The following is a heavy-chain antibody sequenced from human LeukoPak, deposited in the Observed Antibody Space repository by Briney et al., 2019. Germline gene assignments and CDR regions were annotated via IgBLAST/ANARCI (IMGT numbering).Heavy chain of an antibody. V-gene: IGHV4-59*11. CDR1: GGSISSHY. CDR3: ARDPTTVTKGLDI. Sequence: SETLSLTCTVSGGSISSHYWIWIRQPPGKGLEWIGYISYIGSTNYNPSLKSRVTISVDTSKNQFYLKLSSVTAADTAVYFCARDPTTVTKGLDIWGQGTMVTVSS. J-gene: IGHJ3*02. CDR2: ISYIGST. D-gene: IGHD4-17*01.